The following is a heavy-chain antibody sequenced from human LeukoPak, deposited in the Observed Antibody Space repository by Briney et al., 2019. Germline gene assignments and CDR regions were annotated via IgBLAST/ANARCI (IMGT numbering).Heavy chain of an antibody. V-gene: IGHV3-23*01. CDR3: AKFSISSGWSDFDY. CDR1: GFTVSSNY. Sequence: GGSLRLSCAASGFTVSSNYMSWVRQAPGKGLEWVSAINGSGGSTYYADSVKGRFTISRDNSKNTLYLQMNSLRAEDTAVYYCAKFSISSGWSDFDYWGQGTLVTVSS. D-gene: IGHD6-19*01. CDR2: INGSGGST. J-gene: IGHJ4*02.